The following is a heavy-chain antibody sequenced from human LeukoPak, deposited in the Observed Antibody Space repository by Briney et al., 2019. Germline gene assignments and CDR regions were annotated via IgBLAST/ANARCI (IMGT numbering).Heavy chain of an antibody. CDR1: GGSFSGYY. J-gene: IGHJ4*02. Sequence: SETLSLTCAVYGGSFSGYYWSWIRQPPGKGLEWIGEINHSGSTNYNPSLKSRVTISVDTSKNQFSLKLSSVTAADTAVYHCARDQPAAEKAYDYWGQGTLVTVSS. D-gene: IGHD6-13*01. V-gene: IGHV4-34*01. CDR3: ARDQPAAEKAYDY. CDR2: INHSGST.